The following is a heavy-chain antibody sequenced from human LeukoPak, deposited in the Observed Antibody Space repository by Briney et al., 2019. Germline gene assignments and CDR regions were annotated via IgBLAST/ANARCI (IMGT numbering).Heavy chain of an antibody. CDR1: GFTFSIYE. D-gene: IGHD6-13*01. CDR3: AKDPVSFQQLAGKIWFDT. Sequence: GGSLILSCAASGFTFSIYEMNWVRQAPGKGLEWVAVISYDGSNKYYADSVKGRFTISRDNSKNTLYLQMNSLRPEDTAVYYCAKDPVSFQQLAGKIWFDTWGQGTLVTVSS. CDR2: ISYDGSNK. V-gene: IGHV3-30*18. J-gene: IGHJ5*02.